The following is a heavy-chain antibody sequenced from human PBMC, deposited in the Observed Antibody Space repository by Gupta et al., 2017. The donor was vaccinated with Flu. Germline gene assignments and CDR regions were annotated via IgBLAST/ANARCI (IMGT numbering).Heavy chain of an antibody. V-gene: IGHV5-51*03. CDR1: GYNFHTNW. CDR2: ICPGDSDT. Sequence: EVQLVQSGAEVAEPGESLKISCTGSGYNFHTNWFGWVRQMPGKGLEWMGIICPGDSDTRYRPSFQGKVTISVDKSINTAYLQWSSLKASNTAMYYWAKTRGGYEFDYWGQGTLVTVSS. CDR3: AKTRGGYEFDY. D-gene: IGHD5-12*01. J-gene: IGHJ4*02.